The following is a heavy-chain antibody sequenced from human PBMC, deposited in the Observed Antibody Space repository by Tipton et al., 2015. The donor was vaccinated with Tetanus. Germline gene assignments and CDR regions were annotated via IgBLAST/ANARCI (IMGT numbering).Heavy chain of an antibody. V-gene: IGHV1-46*01. CDR2: INPSGGST. J-gene: IGHJ4*02. CDR1: GYTFTSYY. Sequence: QVQLVQSGAEVKKPGASVKVSCKASGYTFTSYYMHWVRQAPGQGLEWMGIINPSGGSTSYAQKFQGRVTMTRDTSTGTVYMELSSLRSEDTAVYYCARTPSITIFGRSFDYWGQGTLVTVSS. D-gene: IGHD3-3*01. CDR3: ARTPSITIFGRSFDY.